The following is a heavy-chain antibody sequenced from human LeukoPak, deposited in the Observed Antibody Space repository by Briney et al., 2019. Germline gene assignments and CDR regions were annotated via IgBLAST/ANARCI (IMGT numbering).Heavy chain of an antibody. Sequence: SVKVSCKASGGTFSSYAISWVRQAPGQGLEWMGGIIPIFGTANYAQKFQGRVTITADESTSTAYMELSSLRSGDTAVYYCARDKDVVVPAAIHRPYYYYYMDVWGKGTTVTVSS. J-gene: IGHJ6*03. CDR1: GGTFSSYA. CDR3: ARDKDVVVPAAIHRPYYYYYMDV. V-gene: IGHV1-69*01. CDR2: IIPIFGTA. D-gene: IGHD2-2*02.